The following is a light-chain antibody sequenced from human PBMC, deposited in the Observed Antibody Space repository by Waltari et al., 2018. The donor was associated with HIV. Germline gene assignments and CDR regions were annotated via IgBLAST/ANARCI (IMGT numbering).Light chain of an antibody. Sequence: DIVMTQSPLSLPVTPGEPASISCRSRQSLYRNVDHYLDWYVQKPGQSPQPLIYWASHRASGVPDRFIGSGSGTDFTLKISRVEADDVGIYYCMQALQTPPSFGGGTRVEIK. CDR1: QSLYRNVDHY. V-gene: IGKV2-28*01. CDR3: MQALQTPPS. J-gene: IGKJ4*01. CDR2: WAS.